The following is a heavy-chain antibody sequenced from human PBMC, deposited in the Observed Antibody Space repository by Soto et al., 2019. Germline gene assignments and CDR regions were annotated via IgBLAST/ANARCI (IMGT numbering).Heavy chain of an antibody. Sequence: GGSLRLSCAASGFTFSSYGMSWIRQAPGKGLEWVSYISSSRSYINYADSVKGRFTISRDNAKNSLYLQMNSLRVEDTAVYYCARDTSPFYWGQGTLVTVSS. D-gene: IGHD3-3*01. CDR1: GFTFSSYG. J-gene: IGHJ4*02. CDR3: ARDTSPFY. CDR2: ISSSRSYI. V-gene: IGHV3-21*05.